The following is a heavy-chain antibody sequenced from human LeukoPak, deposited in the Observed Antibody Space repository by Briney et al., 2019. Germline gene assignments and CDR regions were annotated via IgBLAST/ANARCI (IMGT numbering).Heavy chain of an antibody. J-gene: IGHJ3*02. CDR2: ISDSGDIT. Sequence: PGGSLRLSCAASGFAFSKLAMGWVRQAPGKGLEWVSVISDSGDITYYADSVKGRFTISRDNSKNTLYLQMNSLRAEDTAVYYCASSLRLIIAFDIWGQGTMVTVSS. CDR1: GFAFSKLA. D-gene: IGHD3-16*01. CDR3: ASSLRLIIAFDI. V-gene: IGHV3-23*01.